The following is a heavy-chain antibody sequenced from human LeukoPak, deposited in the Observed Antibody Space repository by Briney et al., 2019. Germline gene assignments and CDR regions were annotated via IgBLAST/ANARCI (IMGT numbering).Heavy chain of an antibody. CDR1: GYTFTSYA. CDR3: ARVESVAGGPNPKIHDY. Sequence: GASVKVSCKASGYTFTSYAMNWVRHAPGQGLEWMGWINTNTGNPTYAQGFTGRFVFSLDTSVSTAYLQISSLKAEDTAVYYCARVESVAGGPNPKIHDYWGQGTLVTVSS. V-gene: IGHV7-4-1*02. D-gene: IGHD6-19*01. CDR2: INTNTGNP. J-gene: IGHJ4*02.